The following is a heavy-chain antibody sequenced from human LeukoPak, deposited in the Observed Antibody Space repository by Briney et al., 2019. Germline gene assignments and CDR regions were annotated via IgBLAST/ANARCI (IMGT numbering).Heavy chain of an antibody. V-gene: IGHV3-15*01. D-gene: IGHD3/OR15-3a*01. CDR2: IKSKVDGETT. J-gene: IGHJ4*02. Sequence: AGGSLRLSCAASGFTFSSAWMTWVRQAPGKGLEYVARIKSKVDGETTDYIAPVKGRFIISRDDSKNTLYLQMNSLRTEDTAVYYCSRRFWTGYYDSWGQGTLVTVSS. CDR1: GFTFSSAW. CDR3: SRRFWTGYYDS.